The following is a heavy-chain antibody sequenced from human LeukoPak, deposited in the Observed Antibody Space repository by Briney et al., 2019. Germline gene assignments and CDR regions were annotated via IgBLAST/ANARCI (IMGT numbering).Heavy chain of an antibody. CDR1: GFAFSDYY. V-gene: IGHV3-23*01. D-gene: IGHD4-11*01. Sequence: GGSLRLSCAASGFAFSDYYMSWIRQAPGKGLEWVSAISGSGGSTYYADSVKGRFTISRDTSKNTLYLQMNSLRAEDTAVYYCARDRNGFDIWGQGTMVTVSP. CDR2: ISGSGGST. CDR3: ARDRNGFDI. J-gene: IGHJ3*02.